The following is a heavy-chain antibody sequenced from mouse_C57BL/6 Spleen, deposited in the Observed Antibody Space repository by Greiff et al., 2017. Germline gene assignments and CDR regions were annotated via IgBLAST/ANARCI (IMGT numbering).Heavy chain of an antibody. CDR2: IYPGDGDT. Sequence: QVQLQQSGAELVKPGASVKISCKASGYAFSSYWMNWVKQRPGKGLEWIGQIYPGDGDTNYNGKFKGKATLTADKSSSTAYMQLSILTSEDSAVYFCARSYYDYDGGNAMDYWGQGTSVTVSS. CDR3: ARSYYDYDGGNAMDY. J-gene: IGHJ4*01. V-gene: IGHV1-80*01. CDR1: GYAFSSYW. D-gene: IGHD2-4*01.